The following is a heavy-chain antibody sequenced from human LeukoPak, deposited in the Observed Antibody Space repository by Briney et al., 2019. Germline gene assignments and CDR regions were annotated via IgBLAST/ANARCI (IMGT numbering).Heavy chain of an antibody. J-gene: IGHJ4*02. Sequence: ASVKVSCKASGYTFTGYYMHWVRQAPGQGLEWMGWINPNSGGTNYAQKFQGRVTMTRDTSISTAYMELSRLRSDDTAVYYWARAHSHYYDSSGYYPPHFGYWGQGTLVTVSS. D-gene: IGHD3-22*01. V-gene: IGHV1-2*02. CDR3: ARAHSHYYDSSGYYPPHFGY. CDR1: GYTFTGYY. CDR2: INPNSGGT.